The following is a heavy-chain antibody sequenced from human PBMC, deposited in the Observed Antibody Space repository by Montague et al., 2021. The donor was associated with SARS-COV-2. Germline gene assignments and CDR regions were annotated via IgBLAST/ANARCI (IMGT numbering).Heavy chain of an antibody. Sequence: PALVKPTQTLTLTCTVSGFSLNTNGMGVGWIRQPPGEAPAWLALXYWDDDKRYSPSLKTRLTITKDTSRNQVVLTMTNVDPGDTGTYFCARYTSRMYGSFDYWGQGFLVSVSS. D-gene: IGHD3-16*02. CDR1: GFSLNTNGMG. V-gene: IGHV2-5*02. CDR2: XYWDDDK. CDR3: ARYTSRMYGSFDY. J-gene: IGHJ4*02.